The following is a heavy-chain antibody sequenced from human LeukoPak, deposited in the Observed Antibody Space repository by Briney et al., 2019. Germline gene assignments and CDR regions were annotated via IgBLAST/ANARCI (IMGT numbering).Heavy chain of an antibody. CDR3: ARVGSYWYFDL. J-gene: IGHJ2*01. CDR1: GFTISGNS. Sequence: GGTLSLSCTASGFTISGNSMSWIRQAQGQGLEWVSYGSSSDSTRSYEDPVNGRFTTSTDNTANSLYLQMNSMRAEDTAVYYCARVGSYWYFDLWGRGTLVTVSS. V-gene: IGHV3-11*01. CDR2: GSSSDSTR.